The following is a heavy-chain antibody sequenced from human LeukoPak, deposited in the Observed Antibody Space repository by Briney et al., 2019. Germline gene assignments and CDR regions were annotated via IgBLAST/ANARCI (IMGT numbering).Heavy chain of an antibody. D-gene: IGHD3-10*01. CDR3: ARVSLVRGAPDYYFDY. V-gene: IGHV4-4*07. CDR1: GDSISNYY. CDR2: IYTSGST. J-gene: IGHJ4*02. Sequence: SETLSLTCSVSGDSISNYYWSWIRQPAGKGLEWIGRIYTSGSTNYNPSLKGRVTMSVDTSKNQFSLKLSSVTAADTAVYYCARVSLVRGAPDYYFDYWGQGTLVTVSS.